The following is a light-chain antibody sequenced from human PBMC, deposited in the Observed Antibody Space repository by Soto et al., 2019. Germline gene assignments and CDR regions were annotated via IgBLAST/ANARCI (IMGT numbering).Light chain of an antibody. CDR1: SSDVGDYNY. V-gene: IGLV2-14*01. Sequence: QSALTQPASVSGSPGQSITISCTGTSSDVGDYNYVSWYQQHPDKAPKLMIYEVSNRPSGVSSRFSGSKSGNTASLTISGLQAEDEADYYCISYTGSSTSYVFGSGTKVTVL. CDR2: EVS. CDR3: ISYTGSSTSYV. J-gene: IGLJ1*01.